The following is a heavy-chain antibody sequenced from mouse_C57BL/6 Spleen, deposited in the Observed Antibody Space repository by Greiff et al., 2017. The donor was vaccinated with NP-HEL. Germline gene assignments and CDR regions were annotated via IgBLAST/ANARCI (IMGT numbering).Heavy chain of an antibody. V-gene: IGHV1-26*01. J-gene: IGHJ3*01. CDR2: INPNNGGT. D-gene: IGHD1-1*01. Sequence: EVQLQQSGPELVKPGASVKISCKASGYTFTDYYMNWVKQSHGKSLEWIGDINPNNGGTSYNQKFKGKATLTVDKSSSTAYMELRSLTSEDSAVYYCARKGLRDWFAYWGQGTLVTVSA. CDR1: GYTFTDYY. CDR3: ARKGLRDWFAY.